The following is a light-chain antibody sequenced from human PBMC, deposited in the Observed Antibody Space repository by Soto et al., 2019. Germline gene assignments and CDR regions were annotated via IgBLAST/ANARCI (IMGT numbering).Light chain of an antibody. V-gene: IGKV3-20*01. CDR2: GAS. Sequence: EIVLTQSPGTLSLSPGERATLSCRASQSVSSTSLAWFHQKPGQAPRLLIYGASSRATGIPNRFSGSGSGTDFTLTISRLEPEDFAVYYCQQYGRTPHTFGQGTKLEIK. CDR3: QQYGRTPHT. CDR1: QSVSSTS. J-gene: IGKJ2*01.